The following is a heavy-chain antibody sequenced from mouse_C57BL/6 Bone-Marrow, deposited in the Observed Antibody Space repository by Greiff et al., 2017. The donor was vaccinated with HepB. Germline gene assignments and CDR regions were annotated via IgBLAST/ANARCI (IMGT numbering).Heavy chain of an antibody. CDR2: INYDGSST. J-gene: IGHJ4*01. V-gene: IGHV5-16*01. Sequence: EVQLVESEGGLVQPGSSMKLSCTASGFTFSDYYMAWVRQVPEKGLEWVANINYDGSSTYYLDSLKSRFIISRDNAKNILYLQMSSLKSEDTATYYCAREGGDYDVGFYAMDYWGQGTSVTVSS. CDR1: GFTFSDYY. D-gene: IGHD2-4*01. CDR3: AREGGDYDVGFYAMDY.